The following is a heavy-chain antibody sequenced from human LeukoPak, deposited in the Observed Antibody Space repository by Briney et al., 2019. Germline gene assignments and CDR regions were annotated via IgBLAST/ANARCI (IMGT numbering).Heavy chain of an antibody. D-gene: IGHD2-15*01. Sequence: GASVKVSCKASGGTFSSYAISWVRQAPGQGLEWMGGIIPIFGTANYAQKLQGRVTMTTDTSTSTAYMELRSLRSDDTAVYYCARDGLRGCSGGSCYQQYYYYGMDVWGQGTTVTVSS. CDR2: IIPIFGTA. J-gene: IGHJ6*02. CDR3: ARDGLRGCSGGSCYQQYYYYGMDV. V-gene: IGHV1-69*05. CDR1: GGTFSSYA.